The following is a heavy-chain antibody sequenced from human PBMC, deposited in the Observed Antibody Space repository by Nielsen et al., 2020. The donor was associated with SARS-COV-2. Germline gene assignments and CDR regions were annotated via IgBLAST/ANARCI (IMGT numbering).Heavy chain of an antibody. J-gene: IGHJ6*02. Sequence: GGSLRLSCAASGFTVSSNYMSWVRQAPGKGLEWVSVIYSGGSTYYADSVKGRFTISRDNSKNTLYLQMNSLRAEDTAVYYCARAVLFYYYGMDVWGQGTTVTVS. CDR3: ARAVLFYYYGMDV. V-gene: IGHV3-66*01. CDR2: IYSGGST. CDR1: GFTVSSNY.